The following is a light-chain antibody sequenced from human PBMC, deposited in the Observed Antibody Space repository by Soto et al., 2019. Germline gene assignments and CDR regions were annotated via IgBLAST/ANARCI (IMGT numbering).Light chain of an antibody. V-gene: IGLV2-14*01. CDR3: CSYTSSSIL. CDR2: EVS. Sequence: QSALTQPASVSGSPGQSITISCTGTSSDVGAYNYVSWYQQHPGKAPKLMIYEVSNRPSGISNRFSGSKSGNTASLTISGLQAEDEADYYCCSYTSSSILFGGGTKLTVL. CDR1: SSDVGAYNY. J-gene: IGLJ2*01.